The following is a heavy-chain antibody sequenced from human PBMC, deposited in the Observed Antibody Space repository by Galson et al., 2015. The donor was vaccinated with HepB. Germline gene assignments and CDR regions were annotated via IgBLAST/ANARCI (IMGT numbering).Heavy chain of an antibody. J-gene: IGHJ6*02. Sequence: SLRLSCAASGFTFSSYAMHWVRQAPGKGLEWVTVITYDESNKNYADSVKGRFTISRDNSKNTLYLQMNSLRAEDTAVYYCARSIVATIHFYGMDVWGQGTTVTVSS. D-gene: IGHD5-12*01. CDR1: GFTFSSYA. CDR3: ARSIVATIHFYGMDV. V-gene: IGHV3-30*04. CDR2: ITYDESNK.